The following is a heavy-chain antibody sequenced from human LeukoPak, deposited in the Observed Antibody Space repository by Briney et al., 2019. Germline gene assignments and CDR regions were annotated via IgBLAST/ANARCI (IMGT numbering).Heavy chain of an antibody. V-gene: IGHV4-34*01. D-gene: IGHD3-10*01. Sequence: SETLSLTCAVYGGSFSGYYWSWIRQPPGKGLEWIGEINHSGSTNYNPSLKSRVTISVDTSKNQFSLKLSSVTAADTAVYYCAGGPLLWFGDSNWFDPWGQGTLVTVSS. CDR3: AGGPLLWFGDSNWFDP. CDR2: INHSGST. CDR1: GGSFSGYY. J-gene: IGHJ5*02.